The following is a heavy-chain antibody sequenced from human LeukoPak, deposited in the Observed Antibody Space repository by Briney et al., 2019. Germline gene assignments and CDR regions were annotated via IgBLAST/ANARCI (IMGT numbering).Heavy chain of an antibody. V-gene: IGHV3-21*01. J-gene: IGHJ4*02. Sequence: GGSLRLSCAASGFTFSSYSMNWVRQAPGKGLEWVSSISSSSSYIYYADSVKGRFTISRDNSKNTLYLQMNSLRAEDTAVYYCAKDLVSFKRLTPGGDYWGQGTLVTVSS. CDR2: ISSSSSYI. D-gene: IGHD6-25*01. CDR3: AKDLVSFKRLTPGGDY. CDR1: GFTFSSYS.